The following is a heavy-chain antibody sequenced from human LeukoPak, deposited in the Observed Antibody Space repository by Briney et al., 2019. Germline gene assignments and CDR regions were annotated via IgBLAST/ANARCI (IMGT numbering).Heavy chain of an antibody. D-gene: IGHD2-2*01. CDR2: ISCDGSNK. CDR1: GLTYSSYA. CDR3: AREWEDIVVVPAAPNYCYFYGMDV. Sequence: GGPVTLSCAASGLTYSSYAMHGPRQATGKALEVVAVISCDGSNKYYADSVKGRFTIYRDNYKNTLYLQMNSLRADDTAVYYCAREWEDIVVVPAAPNYCYFYGMDVWRQGTTVAVCS. V-gene: IGHV3-30-3*01. J-gene: IGHJ6*02.